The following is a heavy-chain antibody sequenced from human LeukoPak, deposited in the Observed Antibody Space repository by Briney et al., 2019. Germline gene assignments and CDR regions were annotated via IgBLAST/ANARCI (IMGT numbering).Heavy chain of an antibody. J-gene: IGHJ4*02. D-gene: IGHD6-13*01. V-gene: IGHV3-7*01. CDR3: ASSSWYYYFDY. Sequence: GGSLRLSCAASGFTFSSYSMSWVRQAPGKGLEWVANIKQDGSEKYYVDSVKGRFTISRDNAKNSLYLQMNSLRAEDTAVYYCASSSWYYYFDYWGQGTLVTVSS. CDR1: GFTFSSYS. CDR2: IKQDGSEK.